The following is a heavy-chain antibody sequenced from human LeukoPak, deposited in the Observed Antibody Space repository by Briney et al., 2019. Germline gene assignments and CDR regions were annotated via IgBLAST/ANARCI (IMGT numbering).Heavy chain of an antibody. CDR3: AREGWGYYFDF. CDR2: IYYTGTT. Sequence: SETLSLTCTVSGGSISSYYWSWIRQPPGKGLEWIGYIYYTGTTNYNPSLKSRLTISVDTSKNQFSLNLSSVTSADTAVYYCAREGWGYYFDFWGQGTLVTVSS. D-gene: IGHD7-27*01. V-gene: IGHV4-59*01. J-gene: IGHJ4*02. CDR1: GGSISSYY.